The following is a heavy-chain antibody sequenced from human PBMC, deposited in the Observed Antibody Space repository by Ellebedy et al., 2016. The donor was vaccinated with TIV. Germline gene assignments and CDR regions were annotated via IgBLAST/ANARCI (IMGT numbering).Heavy chain of an antibody. CDR2: INHSGKT. CDR3: ARGEGSGWYGSTSSYYGLDV. D-gene: IGHD6-19*01. Sequence: SETLSLTXAVSGASFGGYYFSWIRQSPQKGLEWIGEINHSGKTKYNPSLASRLTISVDMSNNQFSLKLTSLTAADTAVYYCARGEGSGWYGSTSSYYGLDVWGQGTTVIVSS. V-gene: IGHV4-34*01. J-gene: IGHJ6*02. CDR1: GASFGGYY.